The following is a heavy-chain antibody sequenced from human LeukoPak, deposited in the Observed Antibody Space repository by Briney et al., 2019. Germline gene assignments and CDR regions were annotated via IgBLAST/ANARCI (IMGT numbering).Heavy chain of an antibody. V-gene: IGHV4-4*07. D-gene: IGHD3-10*01. J-gene: IGHJ4*02. CDR1: GDSISNY. CDR2: IYTSGST. CDR3: ARVSLVRGAPDYYFDY. Sequence: SETLPLTCTVSGDSISNYWSWIRQPAGKGLEWIGRIYTSGSTNYNPSLKSRVTMSVDTSKNQFSLKLSSVTAADTAVYYCARVSLVRGAPDYYFDYWGQGTLVTVSS.